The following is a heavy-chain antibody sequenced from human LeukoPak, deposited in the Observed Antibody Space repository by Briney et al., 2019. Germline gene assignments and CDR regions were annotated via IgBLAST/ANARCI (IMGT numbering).Heavy chain of an antibody. CDR2: VTSGGSST. V-gene: IGHV3-11*01. CDR1: GFSISDHY. D-gene: IGHD3-10*01. J-gene: IGHJ4*02. CDR3: ARERRGSYYAFES. Sequence: PGGSLRLSCAASGFSISDHYMSWIRQSPGKGLEWISYVTSGGSSTKYADSVKGRFTISRDNAKNSVALQMNSLRAEDTAVYYCARERRGSYYAFESWGQGTLITVSS.